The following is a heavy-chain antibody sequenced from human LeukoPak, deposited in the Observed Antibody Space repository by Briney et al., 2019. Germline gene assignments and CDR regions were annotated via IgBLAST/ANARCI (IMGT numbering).Heavy chain of an antibody. CDR1: EFSVGSNY. V-gene: IGHV3-53*01. Sequence: GGSLRLSCAASEFSVGSNYMTWVRQAPGKGLEWVSLIYSGGSTYYADSVKGRFTISRDNSKNTLYLQMNSLRAEDTALYYCARKSASGNYPLDYWAREPWSPSPQ. CDR3: ARKSASGNYPLDY. J-gene: IGHJ4*02. D-gene: IGHD3-10*01. CDR2: IYSGGST.